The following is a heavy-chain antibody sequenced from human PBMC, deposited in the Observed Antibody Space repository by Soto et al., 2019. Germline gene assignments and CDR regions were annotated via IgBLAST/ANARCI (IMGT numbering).Heavy chain of an antibody. V-gene: IGHV5-51*01. Sequence: GESLKISCKGCGYSFTSYWIGWVRQMPGKGLEWMGIIYPGDSDTRYSPSFQGQVTISADKSISTAYLQWSSLKASDTVMYYCARLGVVPAGSGAGFDPWGQGTLVTVSS. D-gene: IGHD2-2*01. J-gene: IGHJ5*02. CDR2: IYPGDSDT. CDR1: GYSFTSYW. CDR3: ARLGVVPAGSGAGFDP.